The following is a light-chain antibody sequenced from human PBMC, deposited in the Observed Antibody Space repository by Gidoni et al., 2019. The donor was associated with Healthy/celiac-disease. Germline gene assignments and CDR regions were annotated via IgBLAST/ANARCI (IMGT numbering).Light chain of an antibody. Sequence: IVLTQFPATLSLSPGDSATLSCRASQRVSRYLAGYQQKPGQAPRLLIYDASNRATGIPAMFSGSGSGTDFTLTISSLEPEDFAIYYCQQRSNWPLTFGGGTKVEIK. CDR2: DAS. CDR3: QQRSNWPLT. CDR1: QRVSRY. V-gene: IGKV3-11*01. J-gene: IGKJ4*01.